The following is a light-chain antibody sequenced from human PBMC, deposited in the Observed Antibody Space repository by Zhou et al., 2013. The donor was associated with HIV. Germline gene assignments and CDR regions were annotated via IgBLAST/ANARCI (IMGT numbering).Light chain of an antibody. CDR1: QDISSY. CDR2: AAS. CDR3: QQYDNYSWT. Sequence: AIRMTQSPTSFSASTGDRVTITCRATQDISSYVAWYQQRPGKAPKLLIFAASSLQTGVPSRFSGSGSGTEFTLTISSLQPDDFASYYCQQYDNYSWTFGQGTKV. J-gene: IGKJ1*01. V-gene: IGKV1-8*01.